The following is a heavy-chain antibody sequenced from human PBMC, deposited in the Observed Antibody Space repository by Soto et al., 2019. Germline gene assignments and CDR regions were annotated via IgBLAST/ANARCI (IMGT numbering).Heavy chain of an antibody. V-gene: IGHV3-30-3*01. J-gene: IGHJ5*02. D-gene: IGHD6-13*01. CDR2: ISHDGINK. CDR1: GFSFSSYA. Sequence: QVRLVESGGGVVQPGRSLRLSCTASGFSFSSYAMYWFRQPPGKGLECVAVISHDGINKHYADSVKGRVTVSRDNSNHSLDLQLNSLRGEDTAMYYCARDMYSIDYFVKWFEPWGQGTLVTVSS. CDR3: ARDMYSIDYFVKWFEP.